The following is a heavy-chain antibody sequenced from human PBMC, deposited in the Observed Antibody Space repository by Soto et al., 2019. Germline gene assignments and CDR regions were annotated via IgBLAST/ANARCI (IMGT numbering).Heavy chain of an antibody. Sequence: GASVKVSCKASGYTSTSYAMHWVRQAPGQRLEWMGWINAGNGNTKYSQKFQGRVTITRDTSASTAYMELSSLRSEDTAVYYCARDYSSGWYYFDYWGQGTLVTVSS. CDR2: INAGNGNT. V-gene: IGHV1-3*01. CDR1: GYTSTSYA. D-gene: IGHD6-19*01. CDR3: ARDYSSGWYYFDY. J-gene: IGHJ4*02.